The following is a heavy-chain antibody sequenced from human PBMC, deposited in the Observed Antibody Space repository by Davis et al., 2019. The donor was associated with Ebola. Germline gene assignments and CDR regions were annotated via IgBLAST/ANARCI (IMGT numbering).Heavy chain of an antibody. D-gene: IGHD3-10*01. V-gene: IGHV1-69*13. Sequence: SVKVSCKASGGTFSSYAISWVRQPPGQGLEWMGGIIPIFGTANYAQKFQGRVTITADESTSTAYMELSSLRSEDTAVYYCARGGVLWFRELLQEYYYYGMDVWGQGTTVTVSS. J-gene: IGHJ6*02. CDR3: ARGGVLWFRELLQEYYYYGMDV. CDR2: IIPIFGTA. CDR1: GGTFSSYA.